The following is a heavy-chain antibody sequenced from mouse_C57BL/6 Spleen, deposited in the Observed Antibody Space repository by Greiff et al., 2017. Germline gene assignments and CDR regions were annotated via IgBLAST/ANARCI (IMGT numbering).Heavy chain of an antibody. D-gene: IGHD4-1*01. CDR3: TSWDVGAY. CDR2: IRLKSDNYAT. Sequence: EVKVEESGGGLVQPGGSMKLSCVASGFTFSNYWMNWVRQSPEKGLEWVAQIRLKSDNYATHYAESVKGRFTISRDDSKSSVYLQMNNLRAEDTGIYYCTSWDVGAYWGQGTLVTVSA. V-gene: IGHV6-3*01. J-gene: IGHJ3*01. CDR1: GFTFSNYW.